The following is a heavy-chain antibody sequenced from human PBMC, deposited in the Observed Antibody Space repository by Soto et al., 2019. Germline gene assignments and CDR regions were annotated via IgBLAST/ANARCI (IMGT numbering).Heavy chain of an antibody. CDR2: INPSDGST. V-gene: IGHV1-46*01. D-gene: IGHD3-22*01. CDR1: GYTLSSYY. CDR3: ARESGGYYWFY. Sequence: ASVKVSCKASGYTLSSYYMHWVRQAPGQGLEWMGRINPSDGSTSYAQKFQGRVTMTRDTSTSTVYMELSSLKSEDTAAYYCARESGGYYWFYWGQGTLVTVSS. J-gene: IGHJ4*02.